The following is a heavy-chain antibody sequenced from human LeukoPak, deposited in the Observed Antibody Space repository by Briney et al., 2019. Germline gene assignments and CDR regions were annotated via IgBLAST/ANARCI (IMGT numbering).Heavy chain of an antibody. CDR1: GFTFSSYA. J-gene: IGHJ4*02. CDR3: AKDIVVVPAAIREADY. V-gene: IGHV3-23*01. CDR2: ISGSGGST. Sequence: GGSLRLSCAASGFTFSSYAMSWVRQAPGKGLEWVSAISGSGGSTYYADFVKGRFTISRDNSKNTLYLQMNSLRAEDTAVYYCAKDIVVVPAAIREADYWGQGTLVTVSS. D-gene: IGHD2-2*02.